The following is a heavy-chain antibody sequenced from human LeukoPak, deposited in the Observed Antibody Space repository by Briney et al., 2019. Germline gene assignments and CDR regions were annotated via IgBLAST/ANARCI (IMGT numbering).Heavy chain of an antibody. D-gene: IGHD5-24*01. CDR2: ISEDGSVE. CDR3: AKGGWLDN. J-gene: IGHJ4*02. V-gene: IGHV3-7*04. CDR1: GFTFSKLW. Sequence: GGSLRLSCTASGFTFSKLWMSWVRQAPGKGLEWVAKISEDGSVENYVDSVKGRITISRDNAKTSVSLQMNSLRVEDTAVYYCAKGGWLDNWGQGTPVIVSS.